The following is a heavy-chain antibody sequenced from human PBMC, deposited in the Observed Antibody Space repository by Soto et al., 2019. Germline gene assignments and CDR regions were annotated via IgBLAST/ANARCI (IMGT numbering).Heavy chain of an antibody. CDR3: ARDRKGSNPVQNYYYYMAV. J-gene: IGHJ6*03. D-gene: IGHD2-15*01. Sequence: GVSIRVSWGAAGCTFGGYGVHWVSKAPGKGLEWVAVIWYDGSNKYYADSVKGRFTISIDNSKHTLYLQMNSLRAEDTAVYYCARDRKGSNPVQNYYYYMAVWGKGTTVTVSS. CDR2: IWYDGSNK. CDR1: GCTFGGYG. V-gene: IGHV3-33*01.